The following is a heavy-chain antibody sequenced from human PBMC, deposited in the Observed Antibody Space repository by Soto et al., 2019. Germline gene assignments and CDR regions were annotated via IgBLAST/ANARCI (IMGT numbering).Heavy chain of an antibody. J-gene: IGHJ4*02. CDR2: IYSNGDT. CDR3: ARKSDSSPVPEADGV. V-gene: IGHV3-53*02. CDR1: GFSVGSNY. D-gene: IGHD2-8*01. Sequence: EVQLVETGGGLIQPGGSLRLSCAASGFSVGSNYMTWVRQSPGKGLEWVSLIYSNGDTDYADSVKGRFSISRDNFKNTLYLQMNNLRAKGTAVYHCARKSDSSPVPEADGVWGRGTLVTVSS.